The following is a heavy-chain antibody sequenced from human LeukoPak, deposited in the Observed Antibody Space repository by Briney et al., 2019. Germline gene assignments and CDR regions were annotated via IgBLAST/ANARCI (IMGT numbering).Heavy chain of an antibody. V-gene: IGHV1-2*06. D-gene: IGHD7-27*01. CDR1: GYTFTGYY. CDR3: ARDITGDSDY. J-gene: IGHJ4*02. Sequence: ASVKISCKVSGYTFTGYYMHWVRQAPGQGLEWMGRINPNSGGTNYAQKFQGRVTMTRDTSISTAYMELSRLRSDDTAVYYCARDITGDSDYWGQGTLVTVSS. CDR2: INPNSGGT.